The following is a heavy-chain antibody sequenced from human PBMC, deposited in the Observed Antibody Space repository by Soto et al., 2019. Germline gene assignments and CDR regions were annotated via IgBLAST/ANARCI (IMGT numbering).Heavy chain of an antibody. J-gene: IGHJ4*02. V-gene: IGHV4-31*02. CDR1: GDSISSGGYY. CDR2: IYYSGST. CDR3: ARTYYDSSGYYALYYFDY. D-gene: IGHD3-22*01. Sequence: PSETLCLSWTVSGDSISSGGYYWSWIRQHPGKGLEWIGYIYYSGSTYYNPSLKSRGTISVDTSKNQFSLKLSSVTAADTAVYYCARTYYDSSGYYALYYFDYWGQGTLVTVSS.